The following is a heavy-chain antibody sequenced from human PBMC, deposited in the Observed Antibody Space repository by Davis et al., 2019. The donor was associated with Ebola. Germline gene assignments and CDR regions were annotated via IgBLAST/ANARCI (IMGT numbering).Heavy chain of an antibody. CDR2: SSGGNGRT. CDR3: ARGQDTGSWIIGY. CDR1: GYTFAHYA. Sequence: AASVKVSCRASGYTFAHYAIHWVRRAPGQRLEWMGCSSGGNGRTEFSQHFQARVTLTRDASASTAYMELSSLRYEDMAIYYCARGQDTGSWIIGYWGQGTLVTVSS. V-gene: IGHV1-3*02. D-gene: IGHD6-13*01. J-gene: IGHJ4*02.